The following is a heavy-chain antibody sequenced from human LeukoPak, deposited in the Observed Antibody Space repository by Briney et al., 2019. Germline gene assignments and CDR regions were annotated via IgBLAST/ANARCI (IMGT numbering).Heavy chain of an antibody. CDR1: GYTFTGYY. Sequence: ASVKVSCKASGYTFTGYYMHWVRQAAGQGLEWMGRFNPNTGGTNYAQKFQDRVTMTRDTSISTAYMEVSRLRSDDTAVYYCARVRARTGGSSDYDILYAFDIWGQGTMVTVSS. CDR2: FNPNTGGT. J-gene: IGHJ3*02. CDR3: ARVRARTGGSSDYDILYAFDI. D-gene: IGHD5-12*01. V-gene: IGHV1-2*06.